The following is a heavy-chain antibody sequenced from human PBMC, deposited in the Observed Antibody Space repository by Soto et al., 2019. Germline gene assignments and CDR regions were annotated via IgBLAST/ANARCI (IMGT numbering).Heavy chain of an antibody. V-gene: IGHV3-23*01. Sequence: EVQLLESGGGLVQPGWSLRLSCAASGFTFSSYALSWVRQAPGKGLEWVSAISGSGGSTYYADSVKGRFTISRDNSKNTLYLQMNSLRAEDTAVYYCAKDGGYCSSTSCQGTYYYYGMDVWGQGTTVTVSS. CDR3: AKDGGYCSSTSCQGTYYYYGMDV. D-gene: IGHD2-2*01. CDR2: ISGSGGST. J-gene: IGHJ6*02. CDR1: GFTFSSYA.